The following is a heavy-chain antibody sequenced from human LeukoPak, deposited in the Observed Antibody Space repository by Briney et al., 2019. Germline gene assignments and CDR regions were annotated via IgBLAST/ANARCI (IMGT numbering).Heavy chain of an antibody. D-gene: IGHD3-22*01. CDR2: IYPGDSDT. V-gene: IGHV5-51*01. Sequence: GESLKISCKGYSFTSYWIGWVRQMPGKGLEWMGIIYPGDSDTRYSPSFQGQVTISADKSISTAYLQWSSLKASDTAMYFCARLTYYYDSSGYCYFDYWGQGTLVTVSS. CDR1: YSFTSYW. CDR3: ARLTYYYDSSGYCYFDY. J-gene: IGHJ4*02.